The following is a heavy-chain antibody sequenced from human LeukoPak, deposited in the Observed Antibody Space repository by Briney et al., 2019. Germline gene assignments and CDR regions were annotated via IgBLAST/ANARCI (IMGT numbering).Heavy chain of an antibody. CDR1: GFTISTSW. D-gene: IGHD3-16*01. CDR2: INPDGSIT. J-gene: IGHJ4*02. Sequence: GGSLRLSCAASGFTISTSWMHWVRQVPGKGLVWVSRINPDGSITNYADSVKGRFTISRDNAKNSLYLQMNSLGAEDTAVYYCATGRQGGVSDYWGQGTLVTVSS. V-gene: IGHV3-74*01. CDR3: ATGRQGGVSDY.